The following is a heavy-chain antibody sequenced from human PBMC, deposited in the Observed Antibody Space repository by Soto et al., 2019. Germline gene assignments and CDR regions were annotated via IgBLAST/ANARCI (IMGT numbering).Heavy chain of an antibody. J-gene: IGHJ1*01. Sequence: KGLEWMGGFDPEDGETIYAQKFQGRVTMTEDTSTDTAYMELSSLRSEDTAVYYYATFRGLRAYFQHLVQRTLVTVSS. CDR2: FDPEDGET. V-gene: IGHV1-24*01. D-gene: IGHD4-17*01. CDR3: ATFRGLRAYFQH.